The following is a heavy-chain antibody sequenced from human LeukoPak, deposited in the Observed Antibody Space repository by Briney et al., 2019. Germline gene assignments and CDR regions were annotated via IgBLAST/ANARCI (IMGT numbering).Heavy chain of an antibody. J-gene: IGHJ4*02. Sequence: GGSLRLSCAASGFTFSSYAMSWVRQAPGKGLEWVSSITGSGGSTYYADSVKGRFTISRDNSKNTLYMQMNSLRAEDTAVYYCAKDRVGSGYFEYSFDYWGQGTLVTVSS. V-gene: IGHV3-23*01. CDR1: GFTFSSYA. D-gene: IGHD3-22*01. CDR2: ITGSGGST. CDR3: AKDRVGSGYFEYSFDY.